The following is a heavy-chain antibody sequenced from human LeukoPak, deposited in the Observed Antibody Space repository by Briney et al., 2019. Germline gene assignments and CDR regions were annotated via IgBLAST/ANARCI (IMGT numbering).Heavy chain of an antibody. D-gene: IGHD5-18*01. CDR3: ARDPDGYSQVHHFDY. CDR2: IYSGGST. J-gene: IGHJ4*02. CDR1: GFAVSSDY. Sequence: GGSLRLSCAASGFAVSSDYMSWVRQAPGKGLEWVSVIYSGGSTYYADSVKGRFTISRDNSKNTLYLQMTSLKAEDTAVYYCARDPDGYSQVHHFDYWGQGSLGPVSS. V-gene: IGHV3-66*01.